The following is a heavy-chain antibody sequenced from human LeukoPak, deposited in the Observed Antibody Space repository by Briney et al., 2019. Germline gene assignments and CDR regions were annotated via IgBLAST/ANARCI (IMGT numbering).Heavy chain of an antibody. V-gene: IGHV1-8*01. J-gene: IGHJ6*03. CDR2: MNPNSGNT. Sequence: GASVKVSCKASGYTFTSYDINWVRQATGQGLEWMGWMNPNSGNTGYAQKFQGRVTMTRNTSISTAYMELSSLRSEGTAVYYCARGSGSSSWYNLHYYMDVWGKGTTVTVSS. CDR3: ARGSGSSSWYNLHYYMDV. D-gene: IGHD6-13*01. CDR1: GYTFTSYD.